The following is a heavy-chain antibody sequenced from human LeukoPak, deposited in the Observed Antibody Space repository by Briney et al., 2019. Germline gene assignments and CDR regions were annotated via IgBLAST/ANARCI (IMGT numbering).Heavy chain of an antibody. V-gene: IGHV3-11*01. CDR2: IGTRSNPI. J-gene: IGHJ4*02. Sequence: GGSLRLSCAASGFTFSVFYMSWIRQAPGGGLEWISYIGTRSNPIYYADSVKGRFTISRDDAKNSLYLQMNSLRDEDTAVYFCAREARGSGRYFDYWGQGILVTVSS. D-gene: IGHD1-26*01. CDR3: AREARGSGRYFDY. CDR1: GFTFSVFY.